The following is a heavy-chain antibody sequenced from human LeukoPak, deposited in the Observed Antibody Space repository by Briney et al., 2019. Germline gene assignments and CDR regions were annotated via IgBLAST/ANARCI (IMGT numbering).Heavy chain of an antibody. CDR2: ISGSGGST. Sequence: PGGSLRLSCAASGFTFSSYAMSWVRQAPGKGLEWVSAISGSGGSTYYADSVKGRFTISRDNSKNTLYLQMNSLRAEDTAVYYCAKGSTYYDILTGYTTPRFDYWGQGTLVTVSS. D-gene: IGHD3-9*01. CDR3: AKGSTYYDILTGYTTPRFDY. CDR1: GFTFSSYA. V-gene: IGHV3-23*01. J-gene: IGHJ4*02.